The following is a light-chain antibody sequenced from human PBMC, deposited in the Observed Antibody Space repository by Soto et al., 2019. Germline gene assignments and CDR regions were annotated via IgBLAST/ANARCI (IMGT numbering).Light chain of an antibody. V-gene: IGKV3-20*01. CDR3: QQYGSSPFT. J-gene: IGKJ3*01. CDR1: QSVTSRY. Sequence: EIVLTQSPGTLSFSPGERATLSCRVSQSVTSRYLAWYQQKPDQAPRLLIYGASSRATGIPDRFIGGGSGTDFTLTISRLEPEDFAVYYCQQYGSSPFTFGPGTKVDIK. CDR2: GAS.